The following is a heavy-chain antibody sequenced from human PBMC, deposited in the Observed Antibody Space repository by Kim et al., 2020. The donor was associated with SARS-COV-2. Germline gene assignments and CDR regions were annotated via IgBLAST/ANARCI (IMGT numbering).Heavy chain of an antibody. D-gene: IGHD1-26*01. J-gene: IGHJ4*02. CDR3: ARVKSYPATQGRYYFDY. CDR1: GGSISSGGYY. V-gene: IGHV4-31*03. Sequence: SETLSLTCTVSGGSISSGGYYWSWIRQHPGKGLEWIGYIYYSGSTYYNPSLKSRVTISVDTSKNQFSLKLSSVTAADTAVYYCARVKSYPATQGRYYFDYWGQGTLVTVSS. CDR2: IYYSGST.